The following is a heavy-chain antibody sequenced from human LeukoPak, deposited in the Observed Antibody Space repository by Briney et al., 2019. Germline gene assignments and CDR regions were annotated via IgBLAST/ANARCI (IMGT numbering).Heavy chain of an antibody. J-gene: IGHJ6*02. D-gene: IGHD2-15*01. CDR3: ARLDGYCSGGSCYSGDYYGMDV. V-gene: IGHV4-59*08. Sequence: PSEALSLTCAVSGGSISSYYWSWIRQPPGKGLEWIGYVYYSGSTNYNPSLKSRVTISVDTSKNQFSLKLSSVTAADTAVYYCARLDGYCSGGSCYSGDYYGMDVWGQGTTVTVSS. CDR1: GGSISSYY. CDR2: VYYSGST.